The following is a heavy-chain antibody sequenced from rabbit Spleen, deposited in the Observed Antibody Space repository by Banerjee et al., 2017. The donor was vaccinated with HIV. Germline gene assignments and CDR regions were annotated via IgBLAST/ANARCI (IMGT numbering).Heavy chain of an antibody. D-gene: IGHD1-1*01. CDR1: GFSFSDRDV. V-gene: IGHV1S45*01. Sequence: QEQLEESGGGLVKPEGSLTPTCKASGFSFSDRDVMCWVRQAPGKGLEWIGYIEPIFGNTYYANWVNGRFTISSHNAQNTLYLQLSSLTAADTATYFCARDLAAVIGWNLALWGPGTLVTVS. CDR2: IEPIFGNT. J-gene: IGHJ4*01. CDR3: ARDLAAVIGWNLAL.